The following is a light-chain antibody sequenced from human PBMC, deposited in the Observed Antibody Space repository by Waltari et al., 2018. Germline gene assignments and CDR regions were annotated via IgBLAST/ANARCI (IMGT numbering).Light chain of an antibody. CDR2: WAS. CDR3: QQYYRIPRT. J-gene: IGKJ1*01. Sequence: DIVMTQSPDSLAVSLGERATINCKSSQSVLYNSNDKNYLAWYQKKPGQPPRLRIYWASTREAGVPERFSGSGSGTDFTLTISSLQAEDVAVYYCQQYYRIPRTFGQGTTVDIK. CDR1: QSVLYNSNDKNY. V-gene: IGKV4-1*01.